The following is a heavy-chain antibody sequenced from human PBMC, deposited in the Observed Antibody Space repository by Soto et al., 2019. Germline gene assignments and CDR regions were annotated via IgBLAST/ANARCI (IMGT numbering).Heavy chain of an antibody. D-gene: IGHD4-17*01. CDR2: IYYSGST. CDR3: ARHDGDYGDLRDAFDI. CDR1: GGSISSYY. V-gene: IGHV4-59*08. Sequence: QVQLQESGPGLVKPSETLSLTCTVSGGSISSYYWSWIRQPPGKGLEWIGYIYYSGSTNYNPSLKSRVTISVDTSKNQFSLKRSSVTAADTAVYYCARHDGDYGDLRDAFDIWGQGTMVTVSS. J-gene: IGHJ3*02.